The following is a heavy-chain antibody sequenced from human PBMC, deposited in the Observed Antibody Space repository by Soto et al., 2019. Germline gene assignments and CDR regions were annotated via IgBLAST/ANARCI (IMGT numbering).Heavy chain of an antibody. CDR3: ARGGDSSSVRGYYGMDV. CDR2: INHSGST. CDR1: GGSISSSSYY. Sequence: PSETLSLTCTVSGGSISSSSYYWSWIRQPPGKGLEWIGEINHSGSTNYNPSLKSRVTISVDTSKNQFSLKLSSVTAADTAVYYCARGGDSSSVRGYYGMDVWGQGTTVTVSS. V-gene: IGHV4-39*07. J-gene: IGHJ6*02. D-gene: IGHD6-6*01.